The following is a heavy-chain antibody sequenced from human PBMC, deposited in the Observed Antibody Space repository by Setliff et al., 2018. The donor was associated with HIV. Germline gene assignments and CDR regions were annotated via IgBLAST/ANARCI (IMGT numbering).Heavy chain of an antibody. J-gene: IGHJ4*02. V-gene: IGHV4-39*01. CDR3: ARRPIKGYGPFDS. CDR1: GASISSNSYY. D-gene: IGHD2-15*01. Sequence: TSETLSLTCSVSGASISSNSYYWGWIRQPPGKGLEWVGSIYYNGNTNYNPSLKSRVAMSVDTSRNQFSLKLTSVTAADTAVYYCARRPIKGYGPFDSWGPGTLVTVSS. CDR2: IYYNGNT.